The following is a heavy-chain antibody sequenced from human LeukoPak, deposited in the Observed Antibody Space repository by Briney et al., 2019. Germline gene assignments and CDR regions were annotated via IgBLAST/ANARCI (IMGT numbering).Heavy chain of an antibody. V-gene: IGHV3-33*06. Sequence: GGSLRLSCAASGFTFSSYGMHWVRQAPGKGLEWVAVIWYDGSNKYYADSVKGRFTISRDNSKNTLYLQMNSLRAEDTAVYYCAKDPSPARVATTLNDYWGQGTLVTVSS. CDR1: GFTFSSYG. D-gene: IGHD5-12*01. CDR3: AKDPSPARVATTLNDY. J-gene: IGHJ4*02. CDR2: IWYDGSNK.